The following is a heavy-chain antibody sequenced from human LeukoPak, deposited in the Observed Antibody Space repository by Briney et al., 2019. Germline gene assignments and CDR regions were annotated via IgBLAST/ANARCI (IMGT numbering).Heavy chain of an antibody. V-gene: IGHV4-59*01. CDR3: AGIYYYMDV. D-gene: IGHD1-14*01. CDR2: IYYSGST. CDR1: GGSISSYY. Sequence: SETLSLTCTLSGGSISSYYWSWIRQPPRKGLEWIGYIYYSGSTNYNPSLKSRVTISVDTSKTQFSLKLSSVTAADTAVYYCAGIYYYMDVWGKGTTVTISS. J-gene: IGHJ6*03.